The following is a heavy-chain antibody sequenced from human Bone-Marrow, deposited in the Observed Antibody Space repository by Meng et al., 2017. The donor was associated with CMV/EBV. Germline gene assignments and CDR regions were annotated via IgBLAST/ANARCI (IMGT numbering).Heavy chain of an antibody. Sequence: ASVKVSCKASGYTFTSYYMHWVRQAPGQGLEWMGIINPSGGSTSYAQKFQGRVTMTRDTSTSTVYMELSSLRSEDTAVYYCARGGVSGCSSTSCYTGWFDPWGQGTLVTVSS. CDR2: INPSGGST. CDR1: GYTFTSYY. V-gene: IGHV1-46*01. J-gene: IGHJ5*02. D-gene: IGHD2-2*02. CDR3: ARGGVSGCSSTSCYTGWFDP.